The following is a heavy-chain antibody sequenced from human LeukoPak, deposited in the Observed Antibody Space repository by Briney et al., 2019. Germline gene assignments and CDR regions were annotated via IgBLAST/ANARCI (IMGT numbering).Heavy chain of an antibody. D-gene: IGHD3-10*01. CDR3: ARAAGRGTYGMDV. Sequence: SETMSLTCAVDAGFFSGYYWSWIRHPPGKWLEWNGETNHIGTTNYNPSLKRRVTISVDTSKNQFSLKLSSVTAADTAVYYCARAAGRGTYGMDVWGQGTTVTVSS. V-gene: IGHV4-34*01. J-gene: IGHJ6*02. CDR2: TNHIGTT. CDR1: AGFFSGYY.